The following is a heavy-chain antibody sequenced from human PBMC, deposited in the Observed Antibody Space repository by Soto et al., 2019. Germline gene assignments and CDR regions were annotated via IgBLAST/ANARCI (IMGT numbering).Heavy chain of an antibody. CDR1: GVTFTIYA. V-gene: IGHV3-23*01. CDR3: AKGSFGFDY. D-gene: IGHD3-10*01. Sequence: GGPLRLSCAASGVTFTIYAMTWVRQVPGEGLQWVSSISKSGDSTYYADSVKGRFTTSRDNSKNTLYLQMNSLRAEDTAIYYCAKGSFGFDYWGQGTLVTVSS. CDR2: ISKSGDST. J-gene: IGHJ4*02.